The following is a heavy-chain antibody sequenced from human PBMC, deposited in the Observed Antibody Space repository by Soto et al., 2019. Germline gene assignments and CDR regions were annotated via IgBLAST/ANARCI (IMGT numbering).Heavy chain of an antibody. CDR1: GFIFSSYN. V-gene: IGHV3-48*01. D-gene: IGHD6-6*01. CDR3: AKDNRRAARPWDYYYYYGMDV. J-gene: IGHJ6*02. Sequence: PGGSLRLSCAASGFIFSSYNLDWVRQAAGKGLEWVSYISSSGNTIYYSDSVKGRFTFSRDNGKNTLYLQMNSLRAEDTAVYYCAKDNRRAARPWDYYYYYGMDVWGQGTTVTVSS. CDR2: ISSSGNTI.